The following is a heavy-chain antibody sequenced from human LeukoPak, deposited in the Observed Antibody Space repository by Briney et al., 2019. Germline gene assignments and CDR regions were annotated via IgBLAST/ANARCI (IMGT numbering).Heavy chain of an antibody. J-gene: IGHJ3*02. CDR1: GFTFSSYS. V-gene: IGHV3-21*01. Sequence: GGSRRLSCAASGFTFSSYSMNWVRQAPGKGLEWVSSISSSSSYIYYADSVKGRFTISRDNAKNSLYLQMNSLRAEDTAVYYCARDKELNYDSSGYYGYDAFDIWGQGTMVTVSS. CDR2: ISSSSSYI. D-gene: IGHD3-22*01. CDR3: ARDKELNYDSSGYYGYDAFDI.